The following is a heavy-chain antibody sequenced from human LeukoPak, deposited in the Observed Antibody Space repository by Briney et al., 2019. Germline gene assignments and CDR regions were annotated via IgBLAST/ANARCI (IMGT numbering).Heavy chain of an antibody. CDR3: ARDAYSSGWDYFDY. Sequence: GGSLRLSCAASGFTFSSYAMSWVRQAPGKGLEWVSAISDSGGSTYSTDSVKGRFTISRDNSKNTLYLQMNSLRAEDTAVYYCARDAYSSGWDYFDYWGHGTLVTVSS. V-gene: IGHV3-23*01. CDR2: ISDSGGST. CDR1: GFTFSSYA. J-gene: IGHJ4*01. D-gene: IGHD6-19*01.